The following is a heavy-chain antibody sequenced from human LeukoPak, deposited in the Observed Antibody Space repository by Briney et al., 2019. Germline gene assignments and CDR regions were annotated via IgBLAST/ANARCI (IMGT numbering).Heavy chain of an antibody. CDR1: GFSLSTSGVG. CDR2: FYWNDDK. D-gene: IGHD4-23*01. V-gene: IGHV2-5*01. J-gene: IGHJ6*02. CDR3: AHINGGNSYDYYYGMDV. Sequence: SGPTLVKPTQTLTLTCTFSGFSLSTSGVGVGWIRQPPGKALEWLALFYWNDDKRYSPSLKSRLTITKDTSKNQVVLTMTNMDPVDTATYYCAHINGGNSYDYYYGMDVWGQGTTVTVSS.